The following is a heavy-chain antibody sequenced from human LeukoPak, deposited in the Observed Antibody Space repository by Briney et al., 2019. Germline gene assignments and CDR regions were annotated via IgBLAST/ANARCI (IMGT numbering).Heavy chain of an antibody. CDR1: GFTFSNYG. D-gene: IGHD6-13*01. Sequence: GGSLRLSCAASGFTFSNYGMHWVRQAPGKGLEWVAVIGYDGSNKYYADSVKGRFTISRDNSKNTLFLQMHSPRADDTALYYCARGPGSGTWYFPGDYWGQGTLVTVSS. CDR3: ARGPGSGTWYFPGDY. V-gene: IGHV3-33*01. CDR2: IGYDGSNK. J-gene: IGHJ4*02.